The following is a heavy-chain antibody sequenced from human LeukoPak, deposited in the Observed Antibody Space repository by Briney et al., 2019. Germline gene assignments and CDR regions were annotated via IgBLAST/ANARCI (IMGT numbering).Heavy chain of an antibody. Sequence: GGSLRLSCAASGFTFSSYAMSWVRQAPGKGLEWVSAISGSGGSTYYADSVKGRFTISRDNSKNTLYLQMNSLRAEDTAIYYCAKLNSRTTVTIDIDCWGQGTLVTVSS. V-gene: IGHV3-23*01. CDR2: ISGSGGST. J-gene: IGHJ4*02. D-gene: IGHD4-17*01. CDR1: GFTFSSYA. CDR3: AKLNSRTTVTIDIDC.